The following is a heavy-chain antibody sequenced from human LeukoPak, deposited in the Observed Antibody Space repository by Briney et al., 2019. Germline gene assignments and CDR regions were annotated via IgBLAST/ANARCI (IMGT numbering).Heavy chain of an antibody. CDR2: ISSSSSYI. V-gene: IGHV3-21*01. CDR3: ARDPRTKDFDY. Sequence: GGSLRLSCAASGFTFSSYSMNWVRQAPGKGLEWVSSISSSSSYIYYADSVKGRFTISRDNAKNSLYLQMNSLRAEGTAVYYCARDPRTKDFDYWGQGTLVTVSS. CDR1: GFTFSSYS. D-gene: IGHD2-8*01. J-gene: IGHJ4*02.